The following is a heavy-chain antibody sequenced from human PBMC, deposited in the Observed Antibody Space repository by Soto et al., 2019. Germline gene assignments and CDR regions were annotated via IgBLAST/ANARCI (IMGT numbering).Heavy chain of an antibody. J-gene: IGHJ6*02. CDR1: GFTFDDYA. CDR3: AKDISGRGSYYYYYGMDV. CDR2: ISWNSANM. Sequence: EVQLVESGGGLVQPGRSPRLSCAASGFTFDDYAMHWVRQAPGKGLEWVSGISWNSANMNYADSVKARFTISRDNAKNSLSLQMNSLREEDTALYYCAKDISGRGSYYYYYGMDVWGQGTTVTVSS. D-gene: IGHD3-16*01. V-gene: IGHV3-9*01.